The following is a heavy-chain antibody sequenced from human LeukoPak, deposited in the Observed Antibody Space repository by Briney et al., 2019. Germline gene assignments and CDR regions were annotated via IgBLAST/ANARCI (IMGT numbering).Heavy chain of an antibody. CDR3: ARARWQLVPYFAS. J-gene: IGHJ4*02. D-gene: IGHD5-24*01. Sequence: ASVKVSRKASGYTFTDYYMHWVRQAPGRGLEWMGWINPNSGGTNFAQKFQGRVAMTRDTSISTAYLELGSLRSDDTAVYFCARARWQLVPYFASWGQGTLVTVSS. V-gene: IGHV1-2*02. CDR1: GYTFTDYY. CDR2: INPNSGGT.